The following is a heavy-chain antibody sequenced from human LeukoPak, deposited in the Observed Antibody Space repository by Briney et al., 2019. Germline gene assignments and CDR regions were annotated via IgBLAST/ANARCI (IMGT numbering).Heavy chain of an antibody. CDR2: TNPNSGGT. Sequence: ASVKVSCKASGYTFTGYYMHWVRQAPGQGLEWMGWTNPNSGGTNYAQKFQGRVTMTRDTSISTAYMELSRLRSDDTAVYYCARGDNTATTFDYWGQGTLVTVSS. V-gene: IGHV1-2*02. J-gene: IGHJ4*02. CDR3: ARGDNTATTFDY. CDR1: GYTFTGYY. D-gene: IGHD5-18*01.